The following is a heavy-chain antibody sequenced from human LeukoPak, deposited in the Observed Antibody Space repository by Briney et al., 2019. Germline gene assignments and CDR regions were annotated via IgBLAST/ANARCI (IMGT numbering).Heavy chain of an antibody. CDR2: INPDGSST. J-gene: IGHJ5*02. V-gene: IGHV3-74*01. D-gene: IGHD1-26*01. CDR3: VGGRREAGNLFDL. Sequence: GGSLRLSCAASGFTFSGHWMHWVRQGPGKGLVWVTRINPDGSSTTYADSVRGRFTISRDNAKNTLSLQMNSLRAEDTAVYHCVGGRREAGNLFDLWXQGTLVTVSS. CDR1: GFTFSGHW.